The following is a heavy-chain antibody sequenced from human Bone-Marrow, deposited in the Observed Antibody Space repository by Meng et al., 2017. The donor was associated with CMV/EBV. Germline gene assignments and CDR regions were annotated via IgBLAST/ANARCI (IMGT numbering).Heavy chain of an antibody. V-gene: IGHV1-2*02. CDR2: INPNSGGT. D-gene: IGHD2-2*01. CDR3: ARENVVVPAAPMDY. Sequence: ASVKVSCKASGYTFTANYMHWVRQAPGQGLEWMGWINPNSGGTNYAQKFQGRVTMTRDTSISTVYMELSRLRSDDTAVYYCARENVVVPAAPMDYWGQGTLVTVSS. CDR1: GYTFTANY. J-gene: IGHJ4*02.